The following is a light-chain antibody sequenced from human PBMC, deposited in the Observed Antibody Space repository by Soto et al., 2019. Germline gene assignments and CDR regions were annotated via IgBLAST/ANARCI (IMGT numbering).Light chain of an antibody. CDR2: RAS. Sequence: DIVLTQSPGSPSLSPGERATLSCRASQSVSSNYLAWYQQKPGQTPKVLIYRASTRATGIPDRFSGSGSGTDFTLTISSLEPEDAAVYYCQQRSNWPPITFGQGTRLEIK. V-gene: IGKV3D-20*02. J-gene: IGKJ5*01. CDR3: QQRSNWPPIT. CDR1: QSVSSNY.